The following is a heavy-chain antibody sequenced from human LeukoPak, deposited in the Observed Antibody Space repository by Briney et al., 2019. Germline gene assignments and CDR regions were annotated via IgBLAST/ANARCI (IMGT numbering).Heavy chain of an antibody. J-gene: IGHJ4*02. CDR2: ISWNSGSI. V-gene: IGHV3-9*01. Sequence: GGSLRLSCAASGSTFDDYAMHWVRQAPGKGLEWVSGISWNSGSIGYADSVKGRFTISRDNAKNSLYLQMNSLRAEDTAVYYCARDYCSSTSCLFDYWGQGTLVTVSS. CDR3: ARDYCSSTSCLFDY. CDR1: GSTFDDYA. D-gene: IGHD2-2*01.